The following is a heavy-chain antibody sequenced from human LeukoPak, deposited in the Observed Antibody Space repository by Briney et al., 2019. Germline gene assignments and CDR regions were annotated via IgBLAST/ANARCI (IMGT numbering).Heavy chain of an antibody. CDR3: AGASVWAATRAATGNDY. J-gene: IGHJ4*02. Sequence: SETLSLTCTVSGGSISPHYWSWIRQVPGKGLEWIGYIYYKGSANYNPSLKSRVTISVDTSENQFSLRLSSVTTADTAVYYCAGASVWAATRAATGNDYWGQGTLVTVSS. V-gene: IGHV4-59*11. D-gene: IGHD6-13*01. CDR2: IYYKGSA. CDR1: GGSISPHY.